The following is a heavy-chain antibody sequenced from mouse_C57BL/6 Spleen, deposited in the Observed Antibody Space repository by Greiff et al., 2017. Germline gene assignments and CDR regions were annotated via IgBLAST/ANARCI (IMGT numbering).Heavy chain of an antibody. V-gene: IGHV1-64*01. Sequence: VQLQQPGAELVKPGASVKLSCKASGYTFTSYWMHWVKQRPGQGLEWIGMIHPNSGSTNYNEKFKSKATLTVDKSSSTAYMQLSSLTSKDSAVYYCAKRYDYFDYWGQGTTLTVSS. CDR3: AKRYDYFDY. D-gene: IGHD2-3*01. CDR1: GYTFTSYW. CDR2: IHPNSGST. J-gene: IGHJ2*01.